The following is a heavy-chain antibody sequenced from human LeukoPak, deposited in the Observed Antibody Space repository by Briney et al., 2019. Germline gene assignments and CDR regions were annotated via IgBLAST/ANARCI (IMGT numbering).Heavy chain of an antibody. CDR3: AKDGGLWVSAHWGDS. CDR1: GFTFSTYT. J-gene: IGHJ4*02. V-gene: IGHV3-23*01. CDR2: SIGSGGSA. Sequence: GGSLRLSCVASGFTFSTYTMNWIRQAPGKGLEWVSGSIGSGGSAFYADSVKGRFTVSRDNSKNTLFLQMNSLRAEDTAVYYCAKDGGLWVSAHWGDSWGRGTLVTVSP. D-gene: IGHD7-27*01.